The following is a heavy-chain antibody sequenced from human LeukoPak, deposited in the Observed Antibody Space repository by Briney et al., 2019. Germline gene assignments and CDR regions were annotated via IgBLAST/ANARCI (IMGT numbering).Heavy chain of an antibody. CDR2: ISYDGSNE. D-gene: IGHD3-10*01. CDR1: GFTFSSYG. J-gene: IGHJ4*02. V-gene: IGHV3-30*19. CDR3: ARVGYYASGPFSYFDY. Sequence: GMSLRLSCAASGFTFSSYGMHWVRQAPGKGLEWVAVISYDGSNEYYADSVKGRFTISRDNSKNTLYLQMNSLSVEDTAVYYCARVGYYASGPFSYFDYWGQGTLVTVSS.